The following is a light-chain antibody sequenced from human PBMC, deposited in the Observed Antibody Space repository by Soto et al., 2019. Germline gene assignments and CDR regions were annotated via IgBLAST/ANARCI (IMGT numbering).Light chain of an antibody. CDR3: QQYGSSPLT. J-gene: IGKJ4*01. CDR1: ESVRSSY. V-gene: IGKV3-20*01. CDR2: GAS. Sequence: EIVLTQSPGTLSLSPGERATLSCRASESVRSSYLAWYQQKPGQAPRLLIYGASSSATGIPDRFSGGGSGTDFTLTVSRLEPEDFAVYYCQQYGSSPLTFGGGTKVEIK.